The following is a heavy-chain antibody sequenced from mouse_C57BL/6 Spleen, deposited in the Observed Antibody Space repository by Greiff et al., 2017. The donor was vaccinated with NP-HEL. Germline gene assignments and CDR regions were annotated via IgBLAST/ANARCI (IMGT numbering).Heavy chain of an antibody. J-gene: IGHJ3*01. V-gene: IGHV1-69*01. D-gene: IGHD2-4*01. CDR1: GYTFTSYW. CDR3: ARSEYDYDEAWFAY. CDR2: IDPSDSYT. Sequence: QVQLKQPGAELVMPGASVKLSCKASGYTFTSYWMHWVKQRPGQGLEWIGEIDPSDSYTNYNQKFKGKSTLTVDKSSSTAYMQLSSLTSEDSAVYYCARSEYDYDEAWFAYWGQGTLVTVSA.